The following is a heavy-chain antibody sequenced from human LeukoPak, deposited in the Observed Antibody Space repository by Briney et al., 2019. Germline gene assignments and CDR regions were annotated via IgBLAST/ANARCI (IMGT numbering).Heavy chain of an antibody. V-gene: IGHV4-30-4*07. CDR1: GGSIISGGYS. CDR2: IYYSGST. Sequence: SETPSLTCAVSGGSIISGGYSWSWIRQPPGKGLEWIGYIYYSGSTYYNPSLKSRVTMSVDTSKNQFSLKLSSVTALDTAVYYCARSRPEKYAGAFDCWGQGTLVTVSS. J-gene: IGHJ4*02. D-gene: IGHD7-27*01. CDR3: ARSRPEKYAGAFDC.